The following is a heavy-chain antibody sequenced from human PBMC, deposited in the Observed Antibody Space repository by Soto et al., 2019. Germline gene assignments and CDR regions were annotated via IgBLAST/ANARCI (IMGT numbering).Heavy chain of an antibody. CDR3: ARGDGDYYDGNGYLGRH. Sequence: EVQLVESGGGLVQPGGSLRLSCAASGFTFSSYWMHWVRQAPGKGLVWVSRIKSDGSGTYYADSVKGRLTISRENAKNTLYLQMNSLRAEDTAVYYCARGDGDYYDGNGYLGRHWGQGTLVTVSS. D-gene: IGHD3-22*01. CDR1: GFTFSSYW. CDR2: IKSDGSGT. J-gene: IGHJ4*02. V-gene: IGHV3-74*01.